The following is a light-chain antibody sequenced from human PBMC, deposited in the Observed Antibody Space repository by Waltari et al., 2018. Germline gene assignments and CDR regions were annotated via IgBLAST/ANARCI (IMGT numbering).Light chain of an antibody. CDR2: DAS. CDR3: QQRSNWPPIT. V-gene: IGKV3-11*01. Sequence: EIVLTQSPVTLSLAPGERATLSCWASPSVGSSLAWYQQKPGQAPRLLMYDASNRATGVPARFNGSGSGTDFTLTIISLQSEDSAVYYCQQRSNWPPITFGQGTRLEIK. J-gene: IGKJ5*01. CDR1: PSVGSS.